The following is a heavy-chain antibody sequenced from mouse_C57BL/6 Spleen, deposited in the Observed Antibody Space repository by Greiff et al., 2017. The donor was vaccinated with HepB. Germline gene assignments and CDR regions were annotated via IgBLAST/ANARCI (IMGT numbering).Heavy chain of an antibody. CDR3: ARYYYYGSSYGFDY. CDR1: GYTFTSYW. V-gene: IGHV1-55*01. CDR2: IYPGSGST. Sequence: QVQLQQPGAELVKPGASVKMSCKASGYTFTSYWITWVKQRPGQGLEWIGDIYPGSGSTNYNEKFKSKATLTVDTSSSTAYLQLSSLTSEDSAVYYCARYYYYGSSYGFDYWGQGTTLTVSS. D-gene: IGHD1-1*01. J-gene: IGHJ2*01.